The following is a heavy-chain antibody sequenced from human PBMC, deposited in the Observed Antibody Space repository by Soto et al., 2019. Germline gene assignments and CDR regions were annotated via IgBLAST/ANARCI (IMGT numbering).Heavy chain of an antibody. CDR2: VHESGST. CDR3: ARGTRALITSFFAY. D-gene: IGHD1-20*01. CDR1: GDASSNYY. J-gene: IGHJ4*02. Sequence: PSETLSLTCSVPGDASSNYYWSWIRQTPGRGLEWIGCVHESGSTDYNPSLRGRVIISLHTSKSQFSLSLRSATAADTATYYCARGTRALITSFFAYWGQGIPVTAPQ. V-gene: IGHV4-59*03.